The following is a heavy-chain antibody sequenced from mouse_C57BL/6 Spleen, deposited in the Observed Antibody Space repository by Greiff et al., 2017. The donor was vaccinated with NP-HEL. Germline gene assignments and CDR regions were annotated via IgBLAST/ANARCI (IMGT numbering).Heavy chain of an antibody. V-gene: IGHV5-4*01. CDR1: GFTFSSYA. Sequence: DVQLVESGGGLVKPGGSLKLSCAASGFTFSSYAMSWVRQTPEKRLEWVATISDGGSYTYYPDNVKGRFTISRDNAKNNLYLQMSHLKSEDTAMYYGARELSPYGSSYEWYFDVWGTGTTVTVSS. CDR2: ISDGGSYT. D-gene: IGHD1-1*01. J-gene: IGHJ1*03. CDR3: ARELSPYGSSYEWYFDV.